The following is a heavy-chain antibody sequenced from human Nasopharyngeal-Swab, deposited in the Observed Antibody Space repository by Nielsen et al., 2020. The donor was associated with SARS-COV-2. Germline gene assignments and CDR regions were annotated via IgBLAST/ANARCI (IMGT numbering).Heavy chain of an antibody. J-gene: IGHJ5*02. D-gene: IGHD5-24*01. CDR1: GGSISSSSYY. Sequence: SETLSLTCTVSGGSISSSSYYWVWIRQPPGKGLEWIVSIYYSWSTYYNPSLKSRVTISVDTSKNQFSLKLSSVTAADTAVYYCARHERRWLQLRISWFDPWGQGTLVTVSS. V-gene: IGHV4-39*01. CDR2: IYYSWST. CDR3: ARHERRWLQLRISWFDP.